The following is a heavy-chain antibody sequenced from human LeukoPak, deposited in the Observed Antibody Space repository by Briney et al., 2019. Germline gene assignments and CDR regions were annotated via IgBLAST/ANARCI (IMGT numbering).Heavy chain of an antibody. CDR3: AKDYESSGWAAFDI. CDR2: ISYDGSNK. V-gene: IGHV3-30*18. J-gene: IGHJ3*02. D-gene: IGHD3-22*01. Sequence: PGRSLRLSCAAYGFTFNSFCMQWVRQAPGKGLEWVAVISYDGSNKYFADSVKGRFTISRDNSKNTLYLQMNSLRAEDTAVYYCAKDYESSGWAAFDIWGQGTMVTVSS. CDR1: GFTFNSFC.